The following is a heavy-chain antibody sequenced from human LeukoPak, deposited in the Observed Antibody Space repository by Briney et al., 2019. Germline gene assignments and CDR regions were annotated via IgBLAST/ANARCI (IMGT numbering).Heavy chain of an antibody. D-gene: IGHD4-17*01. CDR1: GFTVSINY. J-gene: IGHJ4*02. V-gene: IGHV3-53*01. Sequence: GGSVRLSCAASGFTVSINYMRWARQAPGKGLEWVSVLYSGGSTYYADSVKGRFTISRDNSKNTLYLQMNSLRAEDTAVYYCARARENYGDYGAYYFDYWGQGTLVTVSS. CDR2: LYSGGST. CDR3: ARARENYGDYGAYYFDY.